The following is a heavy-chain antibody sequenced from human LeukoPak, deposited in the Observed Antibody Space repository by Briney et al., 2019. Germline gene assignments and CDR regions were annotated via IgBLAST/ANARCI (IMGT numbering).Heavy chain of an antibody. D-gene: IGHD3-22*01. CDR1: GFTFSSYW. CDR3: AREGSYYDSSGDAFDI. V-gene: IGHV3-7*01. Sequence: RPGGSLRLSCAASGFTFSSYWMSWVRQAPGKGLEWVANIKQDGSEKYYVDSVKGRFTIPRDNAKNSLYLQMNSLRAEDTAVYYCAREGSYYDSSGDAFDIWGQGTMVTVSS. CDR2: IKQDGSEK. J-gene: IGHJ3*02.